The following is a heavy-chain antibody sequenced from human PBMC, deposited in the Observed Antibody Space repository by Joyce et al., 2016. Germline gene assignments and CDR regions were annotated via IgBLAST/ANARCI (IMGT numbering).Heavy chain of an antibody. V-gene: IGHV1-2*02. CDR1: GYTFAGFY. D-gene: IGHD1/OR15-1a*01. J-gene: IGHJ3*01. Sequence: QVQLVQSGTELKKPGASVKVSCKGSGYTFAGFYLHWVRQAPGQGLEWVGWMNPNNGDTDYAQKLQGRVSMTRDTSIRTAYMELNRLRSDDTAVYYCARRTWHNAFDVWGQGTIVTVSP. CDR3: ARRTWHNAFDV. CDR2: MNPNNGDT.